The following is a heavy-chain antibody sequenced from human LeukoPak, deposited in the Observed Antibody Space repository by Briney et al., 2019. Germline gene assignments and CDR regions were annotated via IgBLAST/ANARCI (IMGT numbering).Heavy chain of an antibody. Sequence: KPSETLSPTCAVYGGSFSGYYWSWIRQPPGKGLEWIGEINHSGSTNYNPSLKSRVTISVDTSKNQFSLKLSSVTAADTAVYYCARRIAAAGTPGHSGMDVWGQGTTVTVSS. CDR1: GGSFSGYY. D-gene: IGHD6-13*01. V-gene: IGHV4-34*01. CDR3: ARRIAAAGTPGHSGMDV. CDR2: INHSGST. J-gene: IGHJ6*02.